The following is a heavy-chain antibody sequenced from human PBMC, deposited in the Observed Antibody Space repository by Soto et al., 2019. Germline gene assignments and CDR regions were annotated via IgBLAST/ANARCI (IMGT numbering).Heavy chain of an antibody. CDR3: AREDDYGYRYINYGLDV. V-gene: IGHV3-30*03. CDR1: EFTFSSYA. D-gene: IGHD4-17*01. CDR2: ISFDGRKE. J-gene: IGHJ6*02. Sequence: GGSLRLSCEASEFTFSSYAMHWVRQAPGRGLEWVALISFDGRKEYYSDSVKGRFTISRDNLKNTLYLQMNNLRVEDAALYFCAREDDYGYRYINYGLDVWGQGTTVTVSS.